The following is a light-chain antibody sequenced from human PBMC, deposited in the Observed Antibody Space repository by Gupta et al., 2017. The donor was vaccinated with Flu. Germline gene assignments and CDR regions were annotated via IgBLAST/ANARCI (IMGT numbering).Light chain of an antibody. J-gene: IGKJ4*01. CDR3: MQDLQAAT. V-gene: IGKV2-28*01. CDR1: QSLLHANGRNY. Sequence: VTPGESASISCKSSQSLLHANGRNYLDWYVQKPGQSPQLLIYLASKRASGVSDRFSGSGSGTEFTLKISRVEAEDVGVYYCMQDLQAATFGGGTKVDIK. CDR2: LAS.